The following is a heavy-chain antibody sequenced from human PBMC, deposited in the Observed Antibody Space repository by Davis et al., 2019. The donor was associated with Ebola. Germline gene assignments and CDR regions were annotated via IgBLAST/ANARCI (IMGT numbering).Heavy chain of an antibody. V-gene: IGHV3-23*01. CDR1: GFTFSNFA. D-gene: IGHD6-13*01. J-gene: IGHJ4*02. CDR3: ATASAGTY. CDR2: IRENGIKT. Sequence: PGGSLRLSCTTSGFTFSNFAMSWVRQASGQGLDWVSAIRENGIKTHYADSVKGRFTISRDNSKNTLYLQMNSLRVEDTAVYYCATASAGTYWGQGALVTVSS.